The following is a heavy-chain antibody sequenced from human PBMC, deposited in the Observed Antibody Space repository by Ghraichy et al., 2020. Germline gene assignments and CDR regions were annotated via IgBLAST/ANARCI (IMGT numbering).Heavy chain of an antibody. Sequence: LSLTCAASGFTFSGYWMSWVRQAPGKGLEWVANIKKDGSEKYYVDSVKGRFTISRDNAKNSLYLQMNSLRAEDTAVYYCVRDLGSGWYFDYWGQGTLVTVSS. J-gene: IGHJ4*02. CDR1: GFTFSGYW. CDR2: IKKDGSEK. CDR3: VRDLGSGWYFDY. D-gene: IGHD6-19*01. V-gene: IGHV3-7*01.